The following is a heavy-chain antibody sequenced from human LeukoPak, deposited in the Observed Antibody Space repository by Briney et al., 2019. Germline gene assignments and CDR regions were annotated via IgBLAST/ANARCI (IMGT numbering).Heavy chain of an antibody. CDR2: IYTSGST. Sequence: SETLSLTCTVSGGSISSYYWSWLRQPAGKGLEWIGRIYTSGSTNYNPSLKSRVTMSVDTSKNQFSLKLSSVTAADTAVYYCARGKPIAATTPFDYWGQGTLVTVSS. CDR1: GGSISSYY. CDR3: ARGKPIAATTPFDY. V-gene: IGHV4-4*07. D-gene: IGHD1-26*01. J-gene: IGHJ4*02.